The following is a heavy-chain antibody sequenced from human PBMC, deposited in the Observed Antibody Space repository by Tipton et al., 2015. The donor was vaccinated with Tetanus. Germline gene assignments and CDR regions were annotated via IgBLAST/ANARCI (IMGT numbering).Heavy chain of an antibody. V-gene: IGHV4-59*11. CDR1: AASIRSHY. Sequence: TLSLTCTVSAASIRSHYWAWIRQSPGKGLEWIAYISYMGVTKYSPSLRSRVTISLDTSTNQFSLELTSVTAADTAVYYCARDFRERSGTYFSYYYTMDVWGQGATVTVSS. J-gene: IGHJ6*02. CDR3: ARDFRERSGTYFSYYYTMDV. CDR2: ISYMGVT. D-gene: IGHD1-26*01.